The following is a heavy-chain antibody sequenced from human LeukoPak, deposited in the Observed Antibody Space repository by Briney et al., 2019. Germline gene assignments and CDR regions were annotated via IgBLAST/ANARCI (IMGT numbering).Heavy chain of an antibody. CDR1: GGTFSSYA. CDR2: IIPIFGTA. D-gene: IGHD6-19*01. Sequence: SVKVSCKASGGTFSSYAISWVRQAPGQGLEWMGGIIPIFGTANYAQKFQGRVTITADKSTSTAYMELSSLRSEDTAVYYCARDPMGGWPDDWFDPWGQGTLVTVSS. CDR3: ARDPMGGWPDDWFDP. V-gene: IGHV1-69*06. J-gene: IGHJ5*02.